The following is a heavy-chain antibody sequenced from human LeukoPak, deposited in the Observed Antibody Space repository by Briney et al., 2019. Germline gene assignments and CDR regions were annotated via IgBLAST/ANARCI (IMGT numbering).Heavy chain of an antibody. CDR1: GVSISSGAYS. J-gene: IGHJ5*02. Sequence: PSQTLSLTCAVSGVSISSGAYSWSWIRQPPGKGLEWIGYIYYSGNTYYNPSLKSRVSMSVDGSKNVLSLRLNSVTAADTAFYYCARDLGYCSRGSCTRWFDPWGQGILVTVYS. D-gene: IGHD2-15*01. V-gene: IGHV4-30-2*01. CDR2: IYYSGNT. CDR3: ARDLGYCSRGSCTRWFDP.